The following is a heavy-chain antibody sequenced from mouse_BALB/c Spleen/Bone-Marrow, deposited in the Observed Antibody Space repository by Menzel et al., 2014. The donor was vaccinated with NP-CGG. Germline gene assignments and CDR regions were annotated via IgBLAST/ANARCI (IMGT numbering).Heavy chain of an antibody. CDR2: INPSNGGT. D-gene: IGHD2-12*01. V-gene: IGHV1S81*02. CDR1: GYTFTSYY. Sequence: QVQLKQSGAELGKPGASVKLSCKASGYTFTSYYMCWVKQRPGQGLEWIGEINPSNGGTNFNEKFKSKATLTVDKSSSTAYMSLSSLTSEDSAVYYCTRSRRAMDHWGQGTSVTVSS. J-gene: IGHJ4*01. CDR3: TRSRRAMDH.